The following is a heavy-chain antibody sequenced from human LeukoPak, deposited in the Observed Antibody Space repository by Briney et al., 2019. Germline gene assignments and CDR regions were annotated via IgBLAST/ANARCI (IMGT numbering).Heavy chain of an antibody. J-gene: IGHJ6*02. CDR3: ARAGDYDFWSGPPRVYYYGMDV. D-gene: IGHD3-3*01. Sequence: ASVKVSCKASGGTFRSYAISWVRQAPGQGLEWMGWISAYNGNTNYAQKLQGRVTMTTDTSTSTAYMELRSLRSDDTAVYYCARAGDYDFWSGPPRVYYYGMDVWGQGTTVTVSS. V-gene: IGHV1-18*01. CDR1: GGTFRSYA. CDR2: ISAYNGNT.